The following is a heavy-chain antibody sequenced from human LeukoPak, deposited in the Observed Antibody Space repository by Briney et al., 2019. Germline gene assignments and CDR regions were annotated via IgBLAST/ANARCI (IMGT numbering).Heavy chain of an antibody. J-gene: IGHJ3*02. CDR3: ARYYYGSGSYYIGAAFDI. CDR2: INPNSGGT. Sequence: ASVKVSCKASGYTFTGYYMHWVRQAPGQGLEWMGWINPNSGGTNYAQKFQGRVTMTRDTSISTAYMELSRLRSDDTAVYYCARYYYGSGSYYIGAAFDIWGQGTMVTVSS. D-gene: IGHD3-10*01. V-gene: IGHV1-2*02. CDR1: GYTFTGYY.